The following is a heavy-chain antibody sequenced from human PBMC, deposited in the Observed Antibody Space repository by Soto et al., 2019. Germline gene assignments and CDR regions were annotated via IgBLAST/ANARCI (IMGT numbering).Heavy chain of an antibody. D-gene: IGHD6-19*01. Sequence: PGGSLRLSCAASGFTFSSHAMSWVRQAPGKGLEWVSAISGSGGSTYYADSVKGRFTISRDNSKNTLYLQMNSLRAEDTAVYYCAKEGEYSSDWDNYDYWGQGTLVTVSS. CDR3: AKEGEYSSDWDNYDY. J-gene: IGHJ4*02. V-gene: IGHV3-23*01. CDR2: ISGSGGST. CDR1: GFTFSSHA.